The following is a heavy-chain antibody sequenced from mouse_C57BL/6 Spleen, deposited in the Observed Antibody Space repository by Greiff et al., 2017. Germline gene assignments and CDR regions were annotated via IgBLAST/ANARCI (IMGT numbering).Heavy chain of an antibody. V-gene: IGHV14-1*01. CDR3: TTGYYGSSGYFDV. Sequence: EVQLQQSGAELVRPGASVKLSCTASGFNIKDYYMHWVKQRPEQGLEWIGRIAPEDGDTEYAPKFQGKATMTADTSSNTAYLQLSSLTSEDTAVYYCTTGYYGSSGYFDVWGTGTTVTVSS. D-gene: IGHD1-1*01. J-gene: IGHJ1*03. CDR2: IAPEDGDT. CDR1: GFNIKDYY.